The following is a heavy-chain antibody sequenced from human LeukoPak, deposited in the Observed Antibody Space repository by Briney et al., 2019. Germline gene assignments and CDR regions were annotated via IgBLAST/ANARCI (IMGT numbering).Heavy chain of an antibody. V-gene: IGHV4-39*01. D-gene: IGHD1-1*01. CDR1: GGSISTKSYH. CDR2: ISYSGST. Sequence: SETLSLTCTVSGGSISTKSYHWGWIRQPPGKGLEHVASISYSGSTYYNPSLKSRVTISVDTSMNQFSLKLSSVTAADTAVYCCASATGTSPFSFDYWGQGTLVTVSS. J-gene: IGHJ4*02. CDR3: ASATGTSPFSFDY.